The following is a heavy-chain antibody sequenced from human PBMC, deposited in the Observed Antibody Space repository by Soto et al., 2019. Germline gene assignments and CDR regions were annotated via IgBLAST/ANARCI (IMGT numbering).Heavy chain of an antibody. Sequence: SETLSLTCAVYGGSFSGYYWSWIRQPPGKGLEWIGEINHSGSTNYNPSLKSRVTISVDTSKNQFSLKLSSVTAADTAVYYCARGRYYDSSGYYPRPYYGMDVWGQATTVTSP. CDR2: INHSGST. J-gene: IGHJ6*02. CDR1: GGSFSGYY. V-gene: IGHV4-34*01. D-gene: IGHD3-22*01. CDR3: ARGRYYDSSGYYPRPYYGMDV.